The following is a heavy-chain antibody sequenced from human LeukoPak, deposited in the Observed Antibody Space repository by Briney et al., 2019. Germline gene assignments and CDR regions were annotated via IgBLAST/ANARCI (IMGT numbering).Heavy chain of an antibody. CDR2: MHFSGIT. V-gene: IGHV4-61*03. Sequence: SETLSLTCIVSGGSLSSANSYWSWFRQPPGKGLEWIGYMHFSGITKYNPSLKSRVTISIDTSKNHFSLTVSSVTAADTAVYSCARWDYHYAMDVWRKGTAVTVSS. J-gene: IGHJ6*04. D-gene: IGHD1-26*01. CDR1: GGSLSSANSY. CDR3: ARWDYHYAMDV.